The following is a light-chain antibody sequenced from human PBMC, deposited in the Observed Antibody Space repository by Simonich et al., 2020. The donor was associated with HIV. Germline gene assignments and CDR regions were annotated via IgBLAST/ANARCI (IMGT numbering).Light chain of an antibody. CDR2: GAS. CDR3: QQYNNWPPYT. J-gene: IGKJ2*01. V-gene: IGKV3-15*01. CDR1: QSVSST. Sequence: EIVMTQSPATLSVSPGERATLSCRARQSVSSTLAWYQQKPGQAPRLLIDGASTRATGIPARFSGSGSGTEFTLTISSLQSEDFAVYYCQQYNNWPPYTFGQGTKLEIK.